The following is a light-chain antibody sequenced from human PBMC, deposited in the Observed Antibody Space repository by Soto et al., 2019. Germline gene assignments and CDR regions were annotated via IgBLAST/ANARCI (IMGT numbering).Light chain of an antibody. CDR1: QAISSS. V-gene: IGKV1-9*01. CDR3: QQLNSYPLT. Sequence: DIQLTQSPSFLSASVGDKVTISCRASQAISSSLAWYQQNPGKAPKLLIYAASTLQSGVPSRFSGSGSGTEFTLTIISLPPEDFATYYCQQLNSYPLTFGGGAKVEI. CDR2: AAS. J-gene: IGKJ4*01.